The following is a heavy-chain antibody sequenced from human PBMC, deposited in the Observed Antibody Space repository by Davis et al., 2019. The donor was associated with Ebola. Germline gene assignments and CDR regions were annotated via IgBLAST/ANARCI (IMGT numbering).Heavy chain of an antibody. V-gene: IGHV1-18*01. CDR3: ARATFGYNSGWYADY. Sequence: SVTVSCKASRYTFTSYGISWVRQSPGHGLEWMGWISAYNGNTNYAQKLQGRVTMTTDTSASTAYLDLSSLRSDDTAVFYCARATFGYNSGWYADYWGQGTLVTVSS. D-gene: IGHD6-19*01. CDR2: ISAYNGNT. J-gene: IGHJ4*02. CDR1: RYTFTSYG.